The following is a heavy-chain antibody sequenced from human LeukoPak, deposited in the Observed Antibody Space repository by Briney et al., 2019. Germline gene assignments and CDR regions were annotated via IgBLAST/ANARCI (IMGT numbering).Heavy chain of an antibody. V-gene: IGHV3-9*03. Sequence: GGSLRLSCAASGFTFDDYAMHWVRQAPGKGLEWVSGISWNSGSIGYADSVKGRFTISRDNAKNSLYLQMNSLRAEDMALYYCAKDTLRSIAAGGDAFDIWGQGTMVTASS. CDR3: AKDTLRSIAAGGDAFDI. D-gene: IGHD6-6*01. J-gene: IGHJ3*02. CDR1: GFTFDDYA. CDR2: ISWNSGSI.